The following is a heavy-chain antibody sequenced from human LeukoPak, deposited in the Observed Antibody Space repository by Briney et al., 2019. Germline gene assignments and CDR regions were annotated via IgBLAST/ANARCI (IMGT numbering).Heavy chain of an antibody. D-gene: IGHD6-13*01. CDR1: GFTFSSYW. Sequence: GGSLRLSCAASGFTFSSYWTSWVRQAPGKGLEWVANIKQDGSEKYYVDSVKGRFTISRDNAETSLYLQMNSLGAEDTAVYYCARAYSSTWIYYFDYWGQGTLVTVSS. CDR2: IKQDGSEK. V-gene: IGHV3-7*01. CDR3: ARAYSSTWIYYFDY. J-gene: IGHJ4*02.